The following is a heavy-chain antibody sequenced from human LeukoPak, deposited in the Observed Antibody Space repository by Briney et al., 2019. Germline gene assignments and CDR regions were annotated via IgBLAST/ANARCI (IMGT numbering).Heavy chain of an antibody. CDR2: INHSGST. D-gene: IGHD6-19*01. J-gene: IGHJ4*02. CDR1: GGSFSGYY. V-gene: IGHV4-34*01. Sequence: SETLSLTCAAYGGSFSGYYWSWIRQRPGKGLEWIGEINHSGSTNYNPSLKSRVTISVDTSKNQFSLKLSSVTAADTAVYYCARRRSSGWYRYWGQGTLVTVSS. CDR3: ARRRSSGWYRY.